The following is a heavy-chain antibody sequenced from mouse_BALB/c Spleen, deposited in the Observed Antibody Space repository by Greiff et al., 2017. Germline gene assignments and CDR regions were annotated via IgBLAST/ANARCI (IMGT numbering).Heavy chain of an antibody. J-gene: IGHJ4*01. CDR3: ARRGMITSMDY. CDR2: ISTYYGDA. D-gene: IGHD2-4*01. V-gene: IGHV1S137*01. Sequence: VQLQQSGAELVRPGVSVKISCKGSGYTFTDYAMHWVKQSHAKSLEWIGVISTYYGDASYNQKFKGKATMTVDKSSSTAYMELARLTSEDSAIYYCARRGMITSMDYWGQGTSVTVSS. CDR1: GYTFTDYA.